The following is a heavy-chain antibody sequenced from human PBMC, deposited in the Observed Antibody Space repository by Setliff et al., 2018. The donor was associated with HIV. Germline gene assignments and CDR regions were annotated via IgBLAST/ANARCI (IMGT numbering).Heavy chain of an antibody. Sequence: LRLSCAASGFTFSSHQVSWVRQAPGKGLEWVAKIIQDGSDKYYVDSVKGRFTSSRDNAKNSLYLQMNSLRAEDTALYYCARDSGVATIRKSALDYWGQGTLVTVSS. J-gene: IGHJ4*02. V-gene: IGHV3-7*03. D-gene: IGHD5-12*01. CDR2: IIQDGSDK. CDR3: ARDSGVATIRKSALDY. CDR1: GFTFSSHQ.